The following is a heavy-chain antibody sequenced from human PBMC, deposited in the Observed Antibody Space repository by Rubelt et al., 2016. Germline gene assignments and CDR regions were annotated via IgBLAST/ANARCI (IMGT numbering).Heavy chain of an antibody. CDR1: GFTFTSSA. V-gene: IGHV1-58*01. CDR3: AADIDIRGYFDY. D-gene: IGHD1-26*01. Sequence: QMQLVQSGPEVKKPGTSVKVSCKASGFTFTSSALQWVRQARGHRLAWIGWIVVGSGNTNYDKKFQERGTITREMATSTAYMGLSSLGSEDTAVYYCAADIDIRGYFDYWGQGTLVTVSS. J-gene: IGHJ4*02. CDR2: IVVGSGNT.